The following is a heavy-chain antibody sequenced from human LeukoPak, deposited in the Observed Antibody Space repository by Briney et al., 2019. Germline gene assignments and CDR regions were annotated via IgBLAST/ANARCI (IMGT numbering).Heavy chain of an antibody. D-gene: IGHD4-17*01. CDR3: ARSKSTVTTWVY. CDR1: GDSITTSGYY. V-gene: IGHV4-31*03. CDR2: IYYSGST. J-gene: IGHJ4*02. Sequence: TSQTLSLTCTVSGDSITTSGYYWSWIRQHPGKGLEYIGHIYYSGSTYYNPSLRSRVSISFDTSKNQFSLNLTSVTAADTAMYYCARSKSTVTTWVYWGQGNLVTVSS.